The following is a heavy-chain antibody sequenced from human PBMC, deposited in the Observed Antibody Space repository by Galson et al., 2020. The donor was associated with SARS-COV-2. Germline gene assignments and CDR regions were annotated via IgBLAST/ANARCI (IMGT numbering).Heavy chain of an antibody. CDR1: GGTFSNSA. D-gene: IGHD4-17*01. CDR3: ATERDGDYVIYAMDV. Sequence: SVKVSCKASGGTFSNSAINWVRQAPGQGLEWMGGIIPIFGTANYAQKFQDRVTINSDESTSTAYMELSSLRSDDTAVYYCATERDGDYVIYAMDVWGQGTTVTVSS. CDR2: IIPIFGTA. V-gene: IGHV1-69*13. J-gene: IGHJ6*02.